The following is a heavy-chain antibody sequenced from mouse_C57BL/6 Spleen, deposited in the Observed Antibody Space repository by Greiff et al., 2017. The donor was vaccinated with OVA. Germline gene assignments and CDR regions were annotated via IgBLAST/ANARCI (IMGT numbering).Heavy chain of an antibody. CDR1: GYTFTSYG. J-gene: IGHJ2*01. CDR2: IYPRSGNT. Sequence: QVQLKQSGAELARPGASVKLSCKASGYTFTSYGISWVKQRTGQGLEWIGEIYPRSGNTYYNEKFKGKATLTVDKSSSTAYMELRSLTSEDSAVYFCAYYGDNGDKGYWGQGTTLTVSA. V-gene: IGHV1-81*01. D-gene: IGHD2-13*01. CDR3: AYYGDNGDKGY.